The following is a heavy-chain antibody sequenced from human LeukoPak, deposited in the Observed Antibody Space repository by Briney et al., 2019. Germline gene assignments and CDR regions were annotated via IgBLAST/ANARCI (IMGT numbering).Heavy chain of an antibody. D-gene: IGHD6-13*01. J-gene: IGHJ4*02. Sequence: SVKASCKASGGTFSSYAISWVRQAPGQGLEWMGRIIPILGIANYAQKFQGRVTITADKSTSTAYMELSSLRSEDTAVYYCARPGIAAVAYDYWGQGTLVTVSS. V-gene: IGHV1-69*04. CDR3: ARPGIAAVAYDY. CDR1: GGTFSSYA. CDR2: IIPILGIA.